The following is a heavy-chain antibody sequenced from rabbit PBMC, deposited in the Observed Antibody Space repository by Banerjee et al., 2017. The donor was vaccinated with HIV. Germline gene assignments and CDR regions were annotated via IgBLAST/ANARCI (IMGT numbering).Heavy chain of an antibody. Sequence: QQQLEESGGGLVKPGGTLTLTCTASGFSFSSSYYMCWVRQAPGKGLEWIGCIYTGSGTTYYASWAKGRFTISKTSSITVTLQMTSLTAADTATYFCATGAGGAQYFDLWGPGTLVTVS. CDR2: IYTGSGTT. D-gene: IGHD4-2*01. CDR3: ATGAGGAQYFDL. CDR1: GFSFSSSYY. J-gene: IGHJ4*01. V-gene: IGHV1S45*01.